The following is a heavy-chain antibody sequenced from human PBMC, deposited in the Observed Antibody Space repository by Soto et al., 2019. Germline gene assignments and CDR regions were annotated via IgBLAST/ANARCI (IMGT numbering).Heavy chain of an antibody. CDR3: ASPDEGGYASNHHYYYALDF. J-gene: IGHJ6*02. V-gene: IGHV1-69*01. CDR1: GGTFRSYS. Sequence: QVQLVQSGAEVKKPGSSVKVSCKASGGTFRSYSISSVRQAPCQGLEWMGGIIPIFDITNYAQKFQGRVTITADETTSTACMELSSLGSDDTAVYYCASPDEGGYASNHHYYYALDFWGQGTTVTV. CDR2: IIPIFDIT. D-gene: IGHD3-16*01.